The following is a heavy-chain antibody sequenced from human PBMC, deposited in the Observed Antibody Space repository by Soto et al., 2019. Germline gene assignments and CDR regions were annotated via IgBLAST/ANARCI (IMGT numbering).Heavy chain of an antibody. CDR2: MNPNSGNT. D-gene: IGHD3-22*01. J-gene: IGHJ4*02. Sequence: QVQLVQSGAEVKKPGASVMVSCKASGYTFRDYDINWVRQASGQGLEWMGWMNPNSGNTAYAQKFQGRVTMTGDTTTNTAYMELTSLTSADTAVYYCTRRARIGKQLWLPFDSWARGTLVTVSS. CDR3: TRRARIGKQLWLPFDS. CDR1: GYTFRDYD. V-gene: IGHV1-8*01.